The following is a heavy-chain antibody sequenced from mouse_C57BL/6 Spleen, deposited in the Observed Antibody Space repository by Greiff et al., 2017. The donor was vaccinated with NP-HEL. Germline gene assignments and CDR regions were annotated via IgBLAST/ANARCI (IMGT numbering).Heavy chain of an antibody. V-gene: IGHV1-22*01. CDR2: INPNNGGT. D-gene: IGHD1-1*01. J-gene: IGHJ2*01. Sequence: EVQLQQSGPELVKPGASVKMSCKASGYTFTDYNMHWVKQSHGKSLEWIGYINPNNGGTSYNQKFKGKATLTVNKSSSTAYMELRSLTSEDSAVYYCAISLITTVVADYWGQGTTLTVSS. CDR3: AISLITTVVADY. CDR1: GYTFTDYN.